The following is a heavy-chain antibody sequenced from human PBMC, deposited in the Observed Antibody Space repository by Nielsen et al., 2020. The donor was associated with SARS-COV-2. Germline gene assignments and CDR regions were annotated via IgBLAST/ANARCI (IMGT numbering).Heavy chain of an antibody. CDR2: SYHSGST. Sequence: SETLSLTCAVYGGSFSGYYWSWIRQPPGTGLEWIGESYHSGSTNYNPSLKSRVTISVDKSKNQFSLKLNSVTTADTAVYYCVRTPCIAAADPHWYFDLWGRGTLVTVSS. CDR3: VRTPCIAAADPHWYFDL. V-gene: IGHV4-34*01. D-gene: IGHD6-13*01. CDR1: GGSFSGYY. J-gene: IGHJ2*01.